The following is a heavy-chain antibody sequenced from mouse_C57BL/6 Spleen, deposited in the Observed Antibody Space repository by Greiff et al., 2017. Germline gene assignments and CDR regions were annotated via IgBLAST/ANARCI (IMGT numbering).Heavy chain of an antibody. CDR3: AINYYGSSLDY. J-gene: IGHJ2*01. D-gene: IGHD1-1*01. V-gene: IGHV1-55*01. CDR2: IYPGSGST. Sequence: QVQLQQPGAELVKPGASVKMSCKASGYTFTSYWITWVKQRPGQGLAWIGDIYPGSGSTNYNEKFKSKATLTVDKSSSTAYMQLSSLTSEDSAVYYCAINYYGSSLDYWGQGTTLTVSS. CDR1: GYTFTSYW.